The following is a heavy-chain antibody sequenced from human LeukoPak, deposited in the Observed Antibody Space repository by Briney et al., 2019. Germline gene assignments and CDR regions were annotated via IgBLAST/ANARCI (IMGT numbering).Heavy chain of an antibody. Sequence: SQTLSLTCAISGDSISSNSAAWNWIRRSPSRGLEWLGRTYYRSKWYNDYAVSVKSRITINPDTSKNQFSLQLNSVTPEDTAVYYCARTLMAARGWYFDLWGRGTLVTVSS. CDR1: GDSISSNSAA. D-gene: IGHD5-24*01. V-gene: IGHV6-1*01. CDR2: TYYRSKWYN. J-gene: IGHJ2*01. CDR3: ARTLMAARGWYFDL.